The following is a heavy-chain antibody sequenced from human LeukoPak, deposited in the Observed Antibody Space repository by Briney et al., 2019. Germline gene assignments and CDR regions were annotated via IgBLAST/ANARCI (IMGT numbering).Heavy chain of an antibody. V-gene: IGHV3-74*01. D-gene: IGHD1-14*01. Sequence: GGSLRLSCAASGFTFTTYWMHWVRQALGKGLVWVSHINSDGSITSYADSVKGRFTISRDNAKNTLYLQMNSLRAEDTAVYYCARDVLAAGATGTFDIWGQGTMVTVSS. CDR3: ARDVLAAGATGTFDI. CDR1: GFTFTTYW. J-gene: IGHJ3*02. CDR2: INSDGSIT.